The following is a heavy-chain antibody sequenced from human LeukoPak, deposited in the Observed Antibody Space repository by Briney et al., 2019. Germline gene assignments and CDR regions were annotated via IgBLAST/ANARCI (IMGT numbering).Heavy chain of an antibody. J-gene: IGHJ4*02. CDR3: AKRTH. V-gene: IGHV3-30*18. Sequence: GGSLRLSCAASGFTFSSYGMHWVRQAPGKGLEWVAVISYDGSNKYYADSVKGRFTISRDNSKNTLYLQMNSLRAEDTAVYYCAKRTHWGQETLVTVSS. CDR2: ISYDGSNK. CDR1: GFTFSSYG.